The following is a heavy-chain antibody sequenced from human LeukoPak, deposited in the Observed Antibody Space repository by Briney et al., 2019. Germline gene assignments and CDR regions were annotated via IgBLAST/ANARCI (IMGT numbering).Heavy chain of an antibody. CDR3: ARAPMVRGVTGFDY. CDR2: IYYSGST. D-gene: IGHD3-10*01. V-gene: IGHV4-61*01. CDR1: GGSVSSGSYY. Sequence: SETLSLTCTVSGGSVSSGSYYWSWIRQPPGKGLEWIGYIYYSGSTNYNPSLKSRVTISVDTSKNQFSLKLSSVTAADTAVYYCARAPMVRGVTGFDYWGQGTLVSVSS. J-gene: IGHJ4*02.